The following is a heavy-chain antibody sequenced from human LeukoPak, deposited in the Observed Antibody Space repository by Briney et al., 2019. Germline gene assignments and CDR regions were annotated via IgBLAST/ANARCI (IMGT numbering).Heavy chain of an antibody. CDR2: ISGSGGST. V-gene: IGHV3-23*01. CDR3: ARDVNAAFDI. CDR1: GFTFSSYA. Sequence: PGGSLRLSCAASGFTFSSYAMSWVRQAPGKGLEWVSAISGSGGSTYYADSVKGRFTISRDDAKNSLYLQMNSLRAEDTAVYYCARDVNAAFDIWGQGTMVTVSS. D-gene: IGHD3-3*02. J-gene: IGHJ3*02.